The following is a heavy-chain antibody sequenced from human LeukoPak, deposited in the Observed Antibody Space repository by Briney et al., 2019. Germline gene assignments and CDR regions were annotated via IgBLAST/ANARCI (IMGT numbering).Heavy chain of an antibody. J-gene: IGHJ4*02. D-gene: IGHD3-10*01. CDR1: GFTFSSYS. Sequence: GGSLRLSCAASGFTFSSYSMNWVRQAPGKGLEWVSSISSSSSYIYYADSVKGRFTISRDNAKNSLYLQMNSLRAEDTAVYYCARGVRGVIINYFDYWGQGTLVTVSS. CDR3: ARGVRGVIINYFDY. V-gene: IGHV3-21*01. CDR2: ISSSSSYI.